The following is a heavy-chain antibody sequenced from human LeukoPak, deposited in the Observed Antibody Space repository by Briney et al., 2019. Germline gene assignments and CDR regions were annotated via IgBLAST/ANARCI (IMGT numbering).Heavy chain of an antibody. J-gene: IGHJ4*02. Sequence: GGSLRLSCAASGFTFSSYSMNWVRQAPGKGLEWVSSISSSSSYIYYADSVKGRFTISRDNAKNSLYLQMNSLRAEDTAVYYCARDRPGSSGYYYDYRGQGTLVTVSS. V-gene: IGHV3-21*01. D-gene: IGHD3-22*01. CDR3: ARDRPGSSGYYYDY. CDR1: GFTFSSYS. CDR2: ISSSSSYI.